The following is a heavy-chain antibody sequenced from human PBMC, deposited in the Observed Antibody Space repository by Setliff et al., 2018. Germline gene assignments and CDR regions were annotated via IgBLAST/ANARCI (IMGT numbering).Heavy chain of an antibody. Sequence: GASVKVSCKTSGYNFITFGVNWVRQVPGQGFEWMGWISPYNGDADYAQKFQGRVTPTTDTSTGTAYMELRALSSDDTAIYYCTRGRGPRVVVAVPLDFWGQGTLVTVSS. CDR1: GYNFITFG. CDR3: TRGRGPRVVVAVPLDF. D-gene: IGHD2-15*01. J-gene: IGHJ4*02. V-gene: IGHV1-18*01. CDR2: ISPYNGDA.